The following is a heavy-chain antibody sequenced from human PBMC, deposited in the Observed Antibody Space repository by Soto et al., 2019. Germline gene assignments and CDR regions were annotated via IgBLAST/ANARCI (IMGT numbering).Heavy chain of an antibody. Sequence: QLLESGSGLVTPSQTLSLTCAVSGVSISSGGYSWSWFRQPPGKGLEWVGYIYHSGSTYYNPYLKSGVTISVDRSKTQFSLKLSSVTAADTAVYYCARAPLAIASSPGWFDPWGQGTLVTVSS. D-gene: IGHD6-6*01. V-gene: IGHV4-30-2*01. J-gene: IGHJ5*02. CDR2: IYHSGST. CDR1: GVSISSGGYS. CDR3: ARAPLAIASSPGWFDP.